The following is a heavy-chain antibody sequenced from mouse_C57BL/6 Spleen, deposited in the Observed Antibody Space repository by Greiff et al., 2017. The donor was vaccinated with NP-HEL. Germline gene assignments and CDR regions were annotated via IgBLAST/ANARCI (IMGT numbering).Heavy chain of an antibody. D-gene: IGHD1-1*01. J-gene: IGHJ4*01. CDR1: GYTFTSYW. V-gene: IGHV1-61*01. CDR2: IYPSDSET. CDR3: ARGYYGSRVSYYAMDY. Sequence: QVQLQQPGAELVRPGSSVKLSCKASGYTFTSYWMDWVKQRPGQGLEWIGNIYPSDSETHYNQKFKDKATLTVDKSSSTAYMQLSSLTSADSAVYYCARGYYGSRVSYYAMDYWGQGTSVTVSS.